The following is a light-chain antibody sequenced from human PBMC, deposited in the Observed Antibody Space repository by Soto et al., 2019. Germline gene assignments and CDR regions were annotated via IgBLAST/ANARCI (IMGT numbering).Light chain of an antibody. CDR3: QQYNKWPPFT. Sequence: EIVMTQSPATLSVSPGERATLSCRASQSVSSNLAWYQQKQGQAPRLLIYGASTRATGVPARFSGSGSGTEFTLTISSLQSEDFEVYYCQQYNKWPPFTFGPGTKVDIK. V-gene: IGKV3D-15*01. CDR1: QSVSSN. CDR2: GAS. J-gene: IGKJ3*01.